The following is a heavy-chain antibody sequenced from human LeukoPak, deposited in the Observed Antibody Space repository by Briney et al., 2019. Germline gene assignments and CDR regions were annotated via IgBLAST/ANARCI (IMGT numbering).Heavy chain of an antibody. CDR3: AGEKDFYGMDV. Sequence: SVKVSCKASGGTFSSYAISWVRQAPGQGLEWMGKIIPILGIANYAQKFQGRVTITADKSTSTAYMELSSLRSEDTAVYYCAGEKDFYGMDVWGQGTTATVSS. CDR2: IIPILGIA. V-gene: IGHV1-69*04. J-gene: IGHJ6*02. CDR1: GGTFSSYA.